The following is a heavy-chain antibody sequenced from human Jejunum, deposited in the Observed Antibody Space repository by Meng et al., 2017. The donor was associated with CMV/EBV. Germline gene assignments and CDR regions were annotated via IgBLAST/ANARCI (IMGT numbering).Heavy chain of an antibody. J-gene: IGHJ4*02. V-gene: IGHV6-1*01. D-gene: IGHD6-13*01. CDR3: ARGLYDSSWSTFDY. Sequence: VHLHQSGPGPVKPSQTLSLLCAISGDSVSSKSAAWNWIRQSPSRGLEWLGRAYYRSKWFYDYALSVKSRININPDTSKNRFSLQLNSVTPEDTAVYYCARGLYDSSWSTFDYWGQGTLVTVSS. CDR1: GDSVSSKSAA. CDR2: AYYRSKWFY.